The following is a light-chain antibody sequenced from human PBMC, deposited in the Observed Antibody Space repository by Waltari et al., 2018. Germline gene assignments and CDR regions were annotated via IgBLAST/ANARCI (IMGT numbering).Light chain of an antibody. J-gene: IGKJ2*01. CDR3: LQGTHWPYT. CDR2: RVS. Sequence: EVVMTQSPLSLAVTLVHPASISCKSSQSLVHSDGNTHVNWFQQRPGQSPRRLFYRVSSRESGVPDRFSGSGSGTDFTLKISRVEAEDVGVYYCLQGTHWPYTFGQGTRLDIK. V-gene: IGKV2-30*02. CDR1: QSLVHSDGNTH.